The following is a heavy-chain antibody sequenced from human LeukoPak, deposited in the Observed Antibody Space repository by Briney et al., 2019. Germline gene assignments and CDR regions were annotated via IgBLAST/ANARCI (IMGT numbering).Heavy chain of an antibody. CDR3: AKHGSGSYYKGLS. J-gene: IGHJ5*02. V-gene: IGHV3-23*01. D-gene: IGHD3-10*01. Sequence: GGSLRLSCAASGFTFSSYAMNWVRQAPGKGLEWVSTISASGGSTYYADSVKGRFTISRDNSKNTLYLQMNSLRAEDTAVYYCAKHGSGSYYKGLSWGQGTLVTVSS. CDR2: ISASGGST. CDR1: GFTFSSYA.